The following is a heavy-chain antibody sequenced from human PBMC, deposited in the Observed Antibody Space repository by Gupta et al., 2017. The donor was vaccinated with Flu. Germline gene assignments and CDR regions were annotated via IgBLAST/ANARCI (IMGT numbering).Heavy chain of an antibody. V-gene: IGHV4-34*02. CDR3: AGYQLLYRFDP. J-gene: IGHJ5*02. Sequence: QVVLQQSGAGPLKPSETLSLTCAVYGGSFSGYYWSWIRQPPGKGLEWIGEINHTGNTKYNPSLKSRVTISSDSARRQFSLKLSAVTAADTAVYYCAGYQLLYRFDPWGQGTLVTVSS. CDR2: INHTGNT. D-gene: IGHD5-24*01. CDR1: GGSFSGYY.